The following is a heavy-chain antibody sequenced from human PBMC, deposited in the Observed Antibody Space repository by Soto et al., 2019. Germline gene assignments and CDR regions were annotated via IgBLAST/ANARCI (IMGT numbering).Heavy chain of an antibody. V-gene: IGHV4-59*01. CDR2: VYYTGTT. J-gene: IGHJ4*02. D-gene: IGHD3-22*01. Sequence: ASETLSLTCTVSGGSISTYYWSWIRQPPGKGLEWIGYVYYTGTTNYNPSLESRVTISVDTSKNQFSLKLSSVTAADTAVYYCARATYYYDRSGYLYNFDYWGQGTLVTVSS. CDR3: ARATYYYDRSGYLYNFDY. CDR1: GGSISTYY.